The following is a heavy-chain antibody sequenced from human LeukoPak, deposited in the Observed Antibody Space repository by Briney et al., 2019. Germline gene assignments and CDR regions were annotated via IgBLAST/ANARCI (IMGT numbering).Heavy chain of an antibody. CDR3: ARQHAHYDFWSGYYARFDP. Sequence: SETLSLTCAVYGGSFSGYYWSWIRQPPGKGLEWIGEINHSGSTNYNPSLKSRVTISVDASKNQFSLKLSSVTAADTAVYYCARQHAHYDFWSGYYARFDPWGQGTLVTVSS. CDR2: INHSGST. D-gene: IGHD3-3*01. CDR1: GGSFSGYY. V-gene: IGHV4-34*01. J-gene: IGHJ5*02.